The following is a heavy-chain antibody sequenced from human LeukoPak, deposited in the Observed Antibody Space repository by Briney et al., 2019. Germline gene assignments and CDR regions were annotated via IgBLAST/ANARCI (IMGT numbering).Heavy chain of an antibody. CDR2: ISYDGSNE. J-gene: IGHJ3*02. CDR3: ARDQDAIQLVAFDI. CDR1: GFTFSSYA. D-gene: IGHD1-1*01. V-gene: IGHV3-30-3*01. Sequence: GGSLRLSCAASGFTFSSYAMHWVRQAPGKGLEWVAVISYDGSNEYYADSVKGRFTISRDNSKNTLYLQMNSLRAEDTAVYYCARDQDAIQLVAFDIWGQGTMVTVSS.